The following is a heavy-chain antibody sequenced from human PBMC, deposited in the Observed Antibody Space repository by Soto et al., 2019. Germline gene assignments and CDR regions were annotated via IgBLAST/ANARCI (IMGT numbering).Heavy chain of an antibody. Sequence: ASVKVSCKVSGYTLTELSMHWVRQAPGKGLEWMGGFDPEDGETIYAQKFQGRVTMTEDTSTDTAYMELSSLRSEDTAVYYCATALGYCSGGSCYDGYWGQGTLVTV. CDR1: GYTLTELS. D-gene: IGHD2-15*01. V-gene: IGHV1-24*01. J-gene: IGHJ4*02. CDR3: ATALGYCSGGSCYDGY. CDR2: FDPEDGET.